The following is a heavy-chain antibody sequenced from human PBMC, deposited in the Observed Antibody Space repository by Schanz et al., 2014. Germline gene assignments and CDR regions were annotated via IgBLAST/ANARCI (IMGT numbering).Heavy chain of an antibody. Sequence: EVHLLESGGGLVQPGGSLRLSCSASGFTFSSYSMYWVRQAPGKGLEWVSYISNSGTTIYYADSVKGRFTISRDNAKNSLYLQMNSLRVEDTAVYYCARDLISSGWYGWGQGTLVTVSS. CDR2: ISNSGTTI. V-gene: IGHV3-48*04. CDR3: ARDLISSGWYG. D-gene: IGHD6-19*01. CDR1: GFTFSSYS. J-gene: IGHJ4*02.